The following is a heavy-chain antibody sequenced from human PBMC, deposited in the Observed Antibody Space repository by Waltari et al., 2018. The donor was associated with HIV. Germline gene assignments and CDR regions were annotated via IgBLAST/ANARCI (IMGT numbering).Heavy chain of an antibody. J-gene: IGHJ4*02. V-gene: IGHV3-74*01. D-gene: IGHD3-16*01. Sequence: EVQLVESGGGLVQPGGSLRLSCAASGFTFSSYWMHWVRQAPGKGLVWVSRIKSDGSSTNYADSVKGRFTISRDNAKNTVYLQMNSLRAEDTALYYCVSLYNYVWGSPPPFDYWGQGTLVAVSS. CDR2: IKSDGSST. CDR1: GFTFSSYW. CDR3: VSLYNYVWGSPPPFDY.